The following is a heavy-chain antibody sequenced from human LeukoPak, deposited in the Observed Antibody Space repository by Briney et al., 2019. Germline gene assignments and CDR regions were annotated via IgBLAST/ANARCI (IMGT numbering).Heavy chain of an antibody. J-gene: IGHJ4*02. V-gene: IGHV4-38-2*02. D-gene: IGHD3-10*01. Sequence: PSETLSLTCTVSNYSISSGYYWGWVRQSPGKGLEWIGSVYYSGTTYDNPSLKSRVTISVDTSKNQFFLKLSSVTAADTAVYYCARENGSGSYRPFDYWGQGTLVTVSS. CDR1: NYSISSGYY. CDR3: ARENGSGSYRPFDY. CDR2: VYYSGTT.